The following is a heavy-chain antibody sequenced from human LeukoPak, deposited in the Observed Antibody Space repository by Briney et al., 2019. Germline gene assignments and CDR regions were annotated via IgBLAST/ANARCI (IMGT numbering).Heavy chain of an antibody. CDR1: GGSMSSYY. V-gene: IGHV4-59*08. CDR2: IYYNGST. D-gene: IGHD6-19*01. Sequence: SETLSLTCTVSGGSMSSYYWSWIRQPPWKGLEWIGYIYYNGSTNYNPSLKSRVTISVDTSKMQFSLKLSSVTAADTAVYYCARQDSSGWYGSFDYWGQGTLVTVSS. J-gene: IGHJ4*02. CDR3: ARQDSSGWYGSFDY.